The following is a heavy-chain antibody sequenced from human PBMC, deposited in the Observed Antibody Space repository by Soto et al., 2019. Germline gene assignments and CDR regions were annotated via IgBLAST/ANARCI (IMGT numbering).Heavy chain of an antibody. CDR1: GYTFTGYY. V-gene: IGHV1-2*04. CDR3: ARGVLYYDYIGGSYYYYMDV. D-gene: IGHD3-16*01. Sequence: ASVKVSCKASGYTFTGYYMHWLRQAPGQGLEWMGWINPNSGGTNYAQKFQGWVTMTRDTSISTAYMELSRLRSDDTAVYYCARGVLYYDYIGGSYYYYMDVWGKGTTVTVSS. CDR2: INPNSGGT. J-gene: IGHJ6*03.